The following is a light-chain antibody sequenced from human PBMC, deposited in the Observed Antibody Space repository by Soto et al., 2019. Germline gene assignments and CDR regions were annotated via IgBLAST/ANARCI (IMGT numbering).Light chain of an antibody. J-gene: IGLJ1*01. Sequence: QSALTQPASVSGSPGQSITISCTGTSSDVAGYNYVSWYQQHPGKAPKLMIYDVSNRPSGVSNRFSGSKSGNTASLTISGLQADDEADYYCSSYTSSSTYVFGTGTKVTVL. CDR2: DVS. CDR1: SSDVAGYNY. CDR3: SSYTSSSTYV. V-gene: IGLV2-14*01.